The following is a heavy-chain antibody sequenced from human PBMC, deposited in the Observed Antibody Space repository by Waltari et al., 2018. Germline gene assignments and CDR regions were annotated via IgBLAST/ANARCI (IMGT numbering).Heavy chain of an antibody. J-gene: IGHJ3*02. V-gene: IGHV1-69*10. D-gene: IGHD1-20*01. Sequence: QVQLVQSGAAVKKPGSSVKVACRAPGGDFRKRGFSWGRQAPGQGPEWMGGIIPILEIANYAQNFQGRVTISADESTSTAYMELSSLRSDDTALYYCATSLHVTGTTAAFDIWGQGTMVTVSS. CDR1: GGDFRKRG. CDR2: IIPILEIA. CDR3: ATSLHVTGTTAAFDI.